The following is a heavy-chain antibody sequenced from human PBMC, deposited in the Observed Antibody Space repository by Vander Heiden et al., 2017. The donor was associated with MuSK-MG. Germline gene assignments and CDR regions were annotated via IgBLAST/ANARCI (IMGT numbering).Heavy chain of an antibody. CDR1: GFTFSTYD. CDR3: GRYPSGWGMDV. D-gene: IGHD6-19*01. V-gene: IGHV3-13*01. Sequence: EVQLVESGGGLVQAGGSLRLSCAASGFTFSTYDMHWVRQAIGKGLEWVSLIGRGGDTHEADSVKGRFTIAREHAKNSLYIKMNRITSGDTAVYYFGRYPSGWGMDVWSKGTTVTVYS. J-gene: IGHJ6*03. CDR2: IGRGGDT.